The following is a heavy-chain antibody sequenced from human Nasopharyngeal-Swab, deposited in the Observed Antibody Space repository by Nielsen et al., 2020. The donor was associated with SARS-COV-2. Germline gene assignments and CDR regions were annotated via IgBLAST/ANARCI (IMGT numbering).Heavy chain of an antibody. Sequence: ASVKVSCKASGYTFKRNAMIRVRQAPGQGLEWMGWINTNTGNPTYAQGFTSRFVFSLDTSVSTAFLEISSLKAEDTAVYYCSRDRGDGYNSGLDYWGQGTLVTVSS. J-gene: IGHJ4*02. CDR3: SRDRGDGYNSGLDY. D-gene: IGHD5-24*01. CDR2: INTNTGNP. CDR1: GYTFKRNA. V-gene: IGHV7-4-1*02.